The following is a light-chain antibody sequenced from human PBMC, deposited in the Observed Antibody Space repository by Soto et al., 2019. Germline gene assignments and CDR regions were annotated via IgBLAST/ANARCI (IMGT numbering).Light chain of an antibody. V-gene: IGKV3-15*01. J-gene: IGKJ1*01. CDR2: GAS. CDR1: QSVSSN. Sequence: EIVMTQSPATLSVSPGERVTLSCRASQSVSSNLAWYQQKPGQAPRLLIYGASTRATGIPVRFSGSGSGTEFTHTISSLQSEDFAVYYCQQYNKWPPWTFGQGTKVEIK. CDR3: QQYNKWPPWT.